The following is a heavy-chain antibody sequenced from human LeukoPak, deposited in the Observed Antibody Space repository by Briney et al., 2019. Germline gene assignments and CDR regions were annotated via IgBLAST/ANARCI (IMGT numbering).Heavy chain of an antibody. CDR3: ARESSSSWTRMFDY. CDR1: GGSISSYY. V-gene: IGHV4-59*01. Sequence: SETLSLTCTVSGGSISSYYWSWIRKPPGKGLEWIGYIYYSGSTNYNPSLKSRVTISVGTSKNQFSLKLSSVTAADTAVYYCARESSSSWTRMFDYWGQGTLVTVSS. D-gene: IGHD6-13*01. CDR2: IYYSGST. J-gene: IGHJ4*02.